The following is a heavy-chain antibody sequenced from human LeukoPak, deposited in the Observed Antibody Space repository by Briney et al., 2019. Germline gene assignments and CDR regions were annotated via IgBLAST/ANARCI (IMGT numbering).Heavy chain of an antibody. J-gene: IGHJ6*03. D-gene: IGHD2/OR15-2a*01. CDR2: ISSSSSTI. V-gene: IGHV3-48*01. CDR1: GFTFNSYS. CDR3: ARCNYYYYMDV. Sequence: GGSLRLSCAASGFTFNSYSMNWVRQAPGKGLEWVSYISSSSSTIYYADSVKGRFTISRDNSKNSLYLQMNSLRAEDTAVYYCARCNYYYYMDVWGNGATVTVSS.